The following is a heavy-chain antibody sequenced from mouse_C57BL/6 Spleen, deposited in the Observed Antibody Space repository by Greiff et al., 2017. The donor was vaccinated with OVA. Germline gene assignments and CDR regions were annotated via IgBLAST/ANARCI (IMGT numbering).Heavy chain of an antibody. CDR3: ARGEFAY. V-gene: IGHV1-59*01. CDR1: GYTFTSYW. J-gene: IGHJ3*01. Sequence: QVQLQQPGAELVRPGTSVKLSCKASGYTFTSYWMHWVKQRPGQGLEWIGVIDPSDSYTNYNQKFKGKATLTVDTSSSTAYMQLSSLTSEDSAGYYCARGEFAYWVQGTLVTVSA. CDR2: IDPSDSYT.